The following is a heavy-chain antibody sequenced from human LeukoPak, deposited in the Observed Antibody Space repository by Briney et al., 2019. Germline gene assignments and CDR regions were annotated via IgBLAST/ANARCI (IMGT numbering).Heavy chain of an antibody. D-gene: IGHD6-19*01. CDR3: ARDPRLDGSGGTGYFDY. CDR1: GFTFSSYA. Sequence: QPGGSLRLSCAASGFTFSSYAMHWVRQAPGKGLEWVAVISYDGSNKYYADSVKGRFTISRDNSKNTLYLQMNSLRPEDTAVYYCARDPRLDGSGGTGYFDYWGQGALVTVTS. CDR2: ISYDGSNK. J-gene: IGHJ4*02. V-gene: IGHV3-30*04.